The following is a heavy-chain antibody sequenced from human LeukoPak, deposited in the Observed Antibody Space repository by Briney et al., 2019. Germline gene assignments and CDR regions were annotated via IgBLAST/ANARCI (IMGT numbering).Heavy chain of an antibody. CDR2: ISSNGGST. J-gene: IGHJ4*02. D-gene: IGHD3-22*01. V-gene: IGHV3-64*01. CDR1: GFTFSSYA. Sequence: GGSLRLSCAASGFTFSSYAMHWVRQAPGKGLEYVSAISSNGGSTYYANSVKGRFTISRDNSKNTLYLQMGSLRAEDMAVYYCARSLSKEYYYDSSGYSAWVYWGQGTLVTVSS. CDR3: ARSLSKEYYYDSSGYSAWVY.